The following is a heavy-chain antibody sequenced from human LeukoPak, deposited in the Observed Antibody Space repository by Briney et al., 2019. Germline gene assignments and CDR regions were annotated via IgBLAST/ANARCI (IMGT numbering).Heavy chain of an antibody. V-gene: IGHV4-38-2*01. CDR2: IYHSGST. D-gene: IGHD2-2*01. J-gene: IGHJ3*02. CDR3: ANPSRYCSSTSCYSGDAFDI. CDR1: GYSISSGYY. Sequence: SETLSLTCAVSGYSISSGYYWGWIRQPPVKGLEWIGSIYHSGSTYYNPSLKSRVTISVDTSKNQFSLKLSSVTPADTAVYYCANPSRYCSSTSCYSGDAFDIWGQGTMVTVSS.